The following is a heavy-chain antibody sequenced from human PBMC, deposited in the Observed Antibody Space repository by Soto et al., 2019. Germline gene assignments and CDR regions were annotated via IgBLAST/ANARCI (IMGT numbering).Heavy chain of an antibody. Sequence: PSETLSLTCAVYGGSFSGYYWSWIRQPPGKGLEWIGEINHSGSTNYNPSLKSRVTISVDTSKNQFSLKLSSVTAADTAVYYCARGLGDYGPYYFDYWGQGTLVTVSS. CDR2: INHSGST. CDR3: ARGLGDYGPYYFDY. V-gene: IGHV4-34*01. D-gene: IGHD4-17*01. J-gene: IGHJ4*02. CDR1: GGSFSGYY.